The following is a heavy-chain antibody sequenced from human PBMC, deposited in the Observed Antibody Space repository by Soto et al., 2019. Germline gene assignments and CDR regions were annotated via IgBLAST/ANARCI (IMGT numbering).Heavy chain of an antibody. V-gene: IGHV3-23*01. Sequence: EVQLLESGGGLVQPGGSPRLSCAASGFTFSSYAMSWVRQAPGKGLEWVSAISGSGGSTYYADSVKGRFTISRDNSKNTLYLQMNSLRAEDTAVYYCAKDEGPYGPHPGYYFDYWGQGTLVTVSS. CDR2: ISGSGGST. CDR3: AKDEGPYGPHPGYYFDY. J-gene: IGHJ4*02. CDR1: GFTFSSYA. D-gene: IGHD4-17*01.